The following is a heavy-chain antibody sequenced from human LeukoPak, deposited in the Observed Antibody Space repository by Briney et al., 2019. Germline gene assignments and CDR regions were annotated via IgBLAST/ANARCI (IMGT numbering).Heavy chain of an antibody. J-gene: IGHJ4*02. V-gene: IGHV3-7*01. CDR1: GFSISTFW. D-gene: IGHD2/OR15-2a*01. CDR2: MRRDGSRL. Sequence: PGGSLRLSCVASGFSISTFWMTWVRQAPGKGLEWVANMRRDGSRLYYVDSVKGRFTISRDNAKNSLYLQMSDLRAEDTSVYYCARDSPKYHGQDYWGQGTLVTVSS. CDR3: ARDSPKYHGQDY.